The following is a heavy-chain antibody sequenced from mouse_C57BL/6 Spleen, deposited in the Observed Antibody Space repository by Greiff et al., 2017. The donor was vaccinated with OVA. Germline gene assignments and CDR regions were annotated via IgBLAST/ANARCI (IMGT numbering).Heavy chain of an antibody. J-gene: IGHJ1*03. CDR1: GFTFSDYG. CDR3: AKAGDYGSSYGYFEV. D-gene: IGHD1-1*01. V-gene: IGHV5-15*01. Sequence: EVQLQQSGGGLVQPGGSLKLSCAASGFTFSDYGMAWVRQAPRKGPEWVAFISNLAYSIYYADTVTGRFTISRENAKNTLYLEMSSLRSEDTAMYYCAKAGDYGSSYGYFEVWGTGTTVTVSS. CDR2: ISNLAYSI.